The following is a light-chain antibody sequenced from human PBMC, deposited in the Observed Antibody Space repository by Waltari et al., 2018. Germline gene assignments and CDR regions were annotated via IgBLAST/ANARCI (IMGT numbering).Light chain of an antibody. CDR2: YDD. CDR1: RPNIGNNA. J-gene: IGLJ2*01. Sequence: QSVLTQPPSVSEVPRQRVTISCSGSRPNIGNNAVSWYQYLPGKAPKLLIYYDDLVPPGVSDRFSGSKSGTSASLAISGLQSEDEADYYCAAWDDSLHAVVFGGGTKLTVL. CDR3: AAWDDSLHAVV. V-gene: IGLV1-36*01.